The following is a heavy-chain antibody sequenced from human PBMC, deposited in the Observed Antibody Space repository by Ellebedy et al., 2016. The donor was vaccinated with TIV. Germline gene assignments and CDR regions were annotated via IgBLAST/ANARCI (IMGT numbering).Heavy chain of an antibody. Sequence: SGPTLVKPTQTLTLTCTLSGFSVSTGGEGVGWFRQLPGRALEWLALIYWDGDQRYNPPMKNRLTITKDNSRNQVDLTLTKMDATDTATYFYASIPPDQCRSSWWWYFDLWGSGTLVTVSS. V-gene: IGHV2-5*02. CDR2: IYWDGDQ. CDR1: GFSVSTGGEG. D-gene: IGHD6-13*01. J-gene: IGHJ2*01. CDR3: ASIPPDQCRSSWWWYFDL.